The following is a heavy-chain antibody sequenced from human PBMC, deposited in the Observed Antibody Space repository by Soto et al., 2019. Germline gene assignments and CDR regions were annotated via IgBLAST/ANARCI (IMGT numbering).Heavy chain of an antibody. D-gene: IGHD3-9*01. J-gene: IGHJ4*02. Sequence: GGSLRLSCAASGFTVSSNYMSWVRQAPGKGLEWVSYISSSSSTIYYADSVKGRFTISRDNAKNSLYLQMNSLRAEDTAVYYCASTPANYDILTGYYKGFDYWGQGTLVTVSS. CDR2: ISSSSSTI. CDR3: ASTPANYDILTGYYKGFDY. V-gene: IGHV3-48*01. CDR1: GFTVSSNY.